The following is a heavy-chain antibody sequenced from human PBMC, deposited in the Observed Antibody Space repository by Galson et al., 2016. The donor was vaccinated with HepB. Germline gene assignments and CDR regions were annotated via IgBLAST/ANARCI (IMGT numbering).Heavy chain of an antibody. D-gene: IGHD5-12*01. J-gene: IGHJ4*02. CDR1: GGSISTYY. Sequence: SETLSLTCTVSGGSISTYYWSWVRQPPGKGLEWIAYIHDSGSATHNPSLRGRDTISMDRSKNEFSLRLTSVTAADTAVYYCARDQSYSSGYQSFDSWGQGILVTVSS. V-gene: IGHV4-59*01. CDR3: ARDQSYSSGYQSFDS. CDR2: IHDSGSA.